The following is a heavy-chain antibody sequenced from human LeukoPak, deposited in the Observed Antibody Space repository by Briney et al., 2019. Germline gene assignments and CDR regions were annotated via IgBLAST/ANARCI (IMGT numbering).Heavy chain of an antibody. V-gene: IGHV3-30*04. CDR3: AKDAAGPEY. CDR2: ISSDGGIQ. J-gene: IGHJ4*02. D-gene: IGHD6-13*01. CDR1: GFTFSTYA. Sequence: GGSLRLSCAASGFTFSTYAMHWVRQAPGKGLEWVAVISSDGGIQYYADSVKGRFTISRDNSKNTLFLQMNSLRVEDTAIYYCAKDAAGPEYWGQGTLVTVSS.